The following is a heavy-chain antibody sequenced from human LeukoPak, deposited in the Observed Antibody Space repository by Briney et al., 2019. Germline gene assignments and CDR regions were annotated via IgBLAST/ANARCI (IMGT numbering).Heavy chain of an antibody. CDR1: GGSISTYY. D-gene: IGHD3-22*01. CDR2: IYYSGST. J-gene: IGHJ6*02. CDR3: ARLLFYYDSSSSSYYYYGMDV. V-gene: IGHV4-59*08. Sequence: SETLSLTCTVSGGSISTYYWSWIRQPPGKGLEWIGYIYYSGSTNYNPSLKSRVSISVDSSQNQFPLKLSSVTAADTALYYCARLLFYYDSSSSSYYYYGMDVWGQGTTVTVSS.